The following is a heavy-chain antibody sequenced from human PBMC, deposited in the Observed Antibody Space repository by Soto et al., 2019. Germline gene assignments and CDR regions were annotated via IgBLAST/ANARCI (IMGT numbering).Heavy chain of an antibody. D-gene: IGHD3-10*02. CDR1: GFTFSDYY. CDR2: SSNSGTYT. Sequence: GGSLRLSCAASGFTFSDYYMSWIRQAPGKGLEWLSYSSNSGTYTRYADSVKGRFSISRDNAKNSLFLQINSLRGEDTAIYHCARSRDNYNVLDYWGQGTPVTVSS. CDR3: ARSRDNYNVLDY. J-gene: IGHJ4*02. V-gene: IGHV3-11*06.